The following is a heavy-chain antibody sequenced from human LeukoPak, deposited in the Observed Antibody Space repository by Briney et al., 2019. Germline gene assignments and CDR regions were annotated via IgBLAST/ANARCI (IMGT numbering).Heavy chain of an antibody. D-gene: IGHD2-15*01. Sequence: ASVKVSCKASGYTFTSYYMHWVRQAPGQGLEWMGIINPSGGSTSYAQKFQGGVTMTRDTSTSTVYMELSSLRSEDTAVYYCARFLGRGYCSGGSCYSFDYWGQGTLVTVSS. J-gene: IGHJ4*02. CDR2: INPSGGST. V-gene: IGHV1-46*01. CDR3: ARFLGRGYCSGGSCYSFDY. CDR1: GYTFTSYY.